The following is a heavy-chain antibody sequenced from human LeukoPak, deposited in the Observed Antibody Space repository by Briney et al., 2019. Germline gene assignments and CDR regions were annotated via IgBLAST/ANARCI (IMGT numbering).Heavy chain of an antibody. V-gene: IGHV4-31*03. J-gene: IGHJ4*02. CDR2: IYYSGST. CDR1: GGSISSGGYY. D-gene: IGHD4-17*01. Sequence: SETLSLTCTVSGGSISSGGYYWSWIRQHPGKGLEWIGYIYYSGSTYYNPSLKSRVTISVDTSKNQFSLKLSSVTAADTAVYYCARLGQYGDSSFDYWGQGTLVTVSS. CDR3: ARLGQYGDSSFDY.